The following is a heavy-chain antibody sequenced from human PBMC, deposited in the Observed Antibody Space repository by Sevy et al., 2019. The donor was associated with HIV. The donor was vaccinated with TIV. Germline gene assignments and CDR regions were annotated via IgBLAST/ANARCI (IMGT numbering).Heavy chain of an antibody. Sequence: SETLSLTCTVSGGSISSYYWSWIRQPPGKGLEWIGYIYYSGSTHYNPSLKSRVTISLDTSKNQFSLKLSSVTAADTAVYYGARREGGYYDSSGYHPEYFQHWGQGSLVTVSS. V-gene: IGHV4-59*12. CDR3: ARREGGYYDSSGYHPEYFQH. CDR2: IYYSGST. J-gene: IGHJ1*01. D-gene: IGHD3-22*01. CDR1: GGSISSYY.